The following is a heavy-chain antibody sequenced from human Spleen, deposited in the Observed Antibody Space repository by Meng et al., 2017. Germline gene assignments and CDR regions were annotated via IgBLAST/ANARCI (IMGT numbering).Heavy chain of an antibody. V-gene: IGHV3-74*01. J-gene: IGHJ4*02. CDR1: GFTFSGYW. Sequence: EVHLVESGGGLVQPGGSLRLSCAASGFTFSGYWMHWVRQAPGKGLVWVSRTSRDGSDTVYADSVKGRFTMSRDNAKNTLYLQMNSLRAEDTAVYYCAAAWELLPPGYWGQGTLVTVSS. CDR3: AAAWELLPPGY. D-gene: IGHD1-26*01. CDR2: TSRDGSDT.